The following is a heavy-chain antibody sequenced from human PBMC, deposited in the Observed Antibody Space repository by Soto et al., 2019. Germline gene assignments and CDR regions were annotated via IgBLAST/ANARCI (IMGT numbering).Heavy chain of an antibody. CDR3: ARLGGFYQALDT. J-gene: IGHJ1*01. Sequence: LSLTCTVSDGSISPYYWSWIRQSPGKGLEWIGYVYYTGTTAYNSSLKGRAATSVDTSKNQFSLSLSSVIAADTAVYFCARLGGFYQALDTWGQGILVTVSS. V-gene: IGHV4-59*08. CDR1: DGSISPYY. CDR2: VYYTGTT. D-gene: IGHD3-22*01.